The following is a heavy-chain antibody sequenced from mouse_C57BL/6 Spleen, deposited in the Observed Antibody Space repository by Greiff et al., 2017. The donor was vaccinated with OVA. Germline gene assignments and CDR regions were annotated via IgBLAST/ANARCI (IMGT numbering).Heavy chain of an antibody. V-gene: IGHV1-82*01. D-gene: IGHD1-1*02. CDR1: GYAFSSSW. Sequence: QVQLQQSGPELVKPGASVKISCKASGYAFSSSWMNWVKQRPGKGLEWIGRIYPGDGDTNYNGKFKGKATLTADKSSSTAYMQLSSLTSEDSAVYFCARGGTMVQFAYWGKGTLVTVSA. CDR2: IYPGDGDT. J-gene: IGHJ3*01. CDR3: ARGGTMVQFAY.